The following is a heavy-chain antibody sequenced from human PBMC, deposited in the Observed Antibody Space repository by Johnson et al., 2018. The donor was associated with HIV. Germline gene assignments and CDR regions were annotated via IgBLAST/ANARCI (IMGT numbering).Heavy chain of an antibody. CDR2: INWNGGST. CDR1: GFTFDDYG. J-gene: IGHJ3*02. CDR3: AREGTTGRNDAFDI. V-gene: IGHV3-20*04. Sequence: VQLVESGGGLVQPGGSLRLSCAASGFTFDDYGMTWVRQAPGKGLEWVSGINWNGGSTDYADSVSGRFTISRDNAKNSLYLQMNSLRAEDTALYYCAREGTTGRNDAFDIWGQGTMVTVSS. D-gene: IGHD1-1*01.